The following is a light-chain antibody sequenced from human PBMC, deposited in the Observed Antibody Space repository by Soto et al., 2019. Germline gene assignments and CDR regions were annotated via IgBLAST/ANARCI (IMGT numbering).Light chain of an antibody. V-gene: IGKV3-11*01. CDR3: QHRSNWPPSFT. Sequence: EIVLTQSPATLYLSPGESATLSCRASQSVSRSLAWYQQTPGQAPRLLIYDASNRATGIPARFSGSGSGTDFTLTISALEPEDFAVYYCQHRSNWPPSFTFGPGTKVDIK. J-gene: IGKJ3*01. CDR2: DAS. CDR1: QSVSRS.